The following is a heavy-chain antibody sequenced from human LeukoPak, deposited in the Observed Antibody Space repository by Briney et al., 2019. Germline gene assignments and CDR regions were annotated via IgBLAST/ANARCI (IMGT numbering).Heavy chain of an antibody. D-gene: IGHD7-27*01. V-gene: IGHV4-30-4*01. J-gene: IGHJ4*02. CDR1: GGSISSGDYY. CDR2: IYYSGST. CDR3: ARVSSGRNWGSFDY. Sequence: PSETLSLTCTVSGGSISSGDYYWSWIREPPGKGLEWIGYIYYSGSTYYNPSLKSRVTISLDTSKNQFSLKLSSVTAADTAVYYCARVSSGRNWGSFDYWGQGTLVTVSS.